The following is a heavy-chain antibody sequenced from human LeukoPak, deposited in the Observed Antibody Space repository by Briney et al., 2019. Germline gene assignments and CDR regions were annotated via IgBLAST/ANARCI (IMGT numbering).Heavy chain of an antibody. CDR2: IIPIFGAA. CDR3: ARGWLAETTVVTPYNY. V-gene: IGHV1-69*13. CDR1: GGTFNTYA. J-gene: IGHJ4*02. D-gene: IGHD2-21*02. Sequence: ASVKVSCKASGGTFNTYAISWVRQAPGQGLEWMGGIIPIFGAANYAQMFQGRVTITAVESMSTAYMGLSSLRSEDTAVYYCARGWLAETTVVTPYNYWGQGTLVTVSS.